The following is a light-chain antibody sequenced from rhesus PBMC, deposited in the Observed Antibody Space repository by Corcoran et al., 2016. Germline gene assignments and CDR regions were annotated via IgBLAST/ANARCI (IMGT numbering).Light chain of an antibody. CDR2: AAS. CDR1: QSIGSH. V-gene: IGKV1-59*02. J-gene: IGKJ3*01. CDR3: QKCDSAPFT. Sequence: AIQMTQSPSSLSASVGDTVTITCRASQSIGSHLAWYQQQPGNVPNLRTYAASTLKSEVPSRFSGSGSGTDFTLTISSLQPEDFATYYCQKCDSAPFTFGPGTRLDIK.